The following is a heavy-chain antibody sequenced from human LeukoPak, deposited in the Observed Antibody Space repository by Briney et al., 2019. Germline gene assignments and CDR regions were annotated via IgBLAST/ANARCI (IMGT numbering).Heavy chain of an antibody. CDR1: GYTFTGYY. J-gene: IGHJ4*02. V-gene: IGHV1-2*02. CDR2: ISPNSGGT. D-gene: IGHD3-22*01. CDR3: ARTEDYDSSGYSEY. Sequence: ASVKVSCKASGYTFTGYYMHWVRQAPGQGLEWMGWISPNSGGTNYAQKFQGRVTMTRDTSISTAYMELSRLRSDDTAVYYCARTEDYDSSGYSEYWGQGTLVTVSS.